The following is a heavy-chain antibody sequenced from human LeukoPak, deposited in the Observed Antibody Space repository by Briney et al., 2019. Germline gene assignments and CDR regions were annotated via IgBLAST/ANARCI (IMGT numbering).Heavy chain of an antibody. J-gene: IGHJ3*02. CDR1: VGSPTGNY. Sequence: ESLSLTCALYVGSPTGNYSYWSRHSPRKGLGWIGQINDSGSTNYSSSLKSRVTISVDTSQNQFSLNLRSVTAADTAVYYCARSYCSDTTCYIVAFDIWGQGTMVTVSS. CDR2: INDSGST. D-gene: IGHD2-8*02. CDR3: ARSYCSDTTCYIVAFDI. V-gene: IGHV4-34*01.